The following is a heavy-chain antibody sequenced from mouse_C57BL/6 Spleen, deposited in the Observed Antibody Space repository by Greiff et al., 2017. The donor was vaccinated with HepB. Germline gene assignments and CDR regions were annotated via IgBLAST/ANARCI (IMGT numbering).Heavy chain of an antibody. CDR2: ISDGGSYT. V-gene: IGHV5-4*03. J-gene: IGHJ4*01. CDR3: ARGYGYEDAMDY. CDR1: GFTFSSYA. D-gene: IGHD2-2*01. Sequence: EVKLQESGGGLVKPGGSLKLSCAASGFTFSSYAMSWVRQTPEKRLEWVATISDGGSYTYYPDNVKGRFTISRDNAKNNLYLQMGHLKSEDTAMYYCARGYGYEDAMDYGGQGTSVTVSS.